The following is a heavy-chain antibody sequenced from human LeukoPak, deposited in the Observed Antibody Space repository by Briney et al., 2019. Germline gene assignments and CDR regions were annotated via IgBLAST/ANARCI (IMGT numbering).Heavy chain of an antibody. V-gene: IGHV3-7*01. Sequence: PGGSLRLSCAASGFTFSSYWMSWVRQAPGKGLEWVANIKQDGSEKYYVDSVKGRFTISRDNAKNSLYLQMNSLRAEDTAVYYCAKGLRTTDPPHCSSTSCPFQHWGQGTLVTVSS. CDR1: GFTFSSYW. D-gene: IGHD2-2*01. CDR2: IKQDGSEK. J-gene: IGHJ1*01. CDR3: AKGLRTTDPPHCSSTSCPFQH.